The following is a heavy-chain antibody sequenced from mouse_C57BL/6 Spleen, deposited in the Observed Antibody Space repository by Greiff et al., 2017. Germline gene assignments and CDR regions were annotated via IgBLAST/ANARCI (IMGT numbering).Heavy chain of an antibody. J-gene: IGHJ2*01. D-gene: IGHD2-1*01. CDR2: IYPGSGST. V-gene: IGHV1-55*01. CDR3: ARSGGNYVFDY. Sequence: VQLQQPGAELVKPGASVKMSCKASGYTFTSYWIPWVKQRPGQGLEWIGDIYPGSGSTTYNEKFKSKATLTVDTPSSTADMQLSSLTSEDSAVYYCARSGGNYVFDYWGQGTTLTGSS. CDR1: GYTFTSYW.